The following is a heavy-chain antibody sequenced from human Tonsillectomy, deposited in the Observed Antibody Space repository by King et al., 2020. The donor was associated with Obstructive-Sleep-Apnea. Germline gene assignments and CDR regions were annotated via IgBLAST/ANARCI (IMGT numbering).Heavy chain of an antibody. CDR3: AKERSWNEDFDY. Sequence: VQLVESGGGLVQPGGSLRLSCTASGITFSSYGKSWVRQAPGKGLEWCSAISGRGGTTYNAYSLKGRCTISRDNSKNTLYLQMNSLRAGDTAVYYCAKERSWNEDFDYWGQGTLVTVSS. CDR1: GITFSSYG. CDR2: ISGRGGTT. J-gene: IGHJ4*02. D-gene: IGHD1-1*01. V-gene: IGHV3-23*04.